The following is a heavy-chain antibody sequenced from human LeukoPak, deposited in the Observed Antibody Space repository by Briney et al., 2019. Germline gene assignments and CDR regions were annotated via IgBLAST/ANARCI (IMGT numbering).Heavy chain of an antibody. D-gene: IGHD3-22*01. CDR2: IYYSGST. CDR1: GGSISSSSYY. J-gene: IGHJ4*02. CDR3: ARIDYYDTSAAH. Sequence: PPETLSLTCTVSGGSISSSSYYWGWIRQPPGKGLQWIGTIYYSGSTYYNPSLKSRVTISVDTSKNQFSLKLSSVTAADTAVYYCARIDYYDTSAAHWGQGSLVTVSS. V-gene: IGHV4-39*01.